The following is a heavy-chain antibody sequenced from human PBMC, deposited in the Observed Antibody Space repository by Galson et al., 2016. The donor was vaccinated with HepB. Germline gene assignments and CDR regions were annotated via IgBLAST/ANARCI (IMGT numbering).Heavy chain of an antibody. Sequence: QSGAEVKKPGESLRISCDVSGYSFTTYWISWVRQMPGKGLEWMGRIDPKDSYTNYSPSFQGHVTISVDKSISAAYLQWSSLKASDTAMYYCARMEAAAGMGFMRHWGKGTLVTVSS. V-gene: IGHV5-10-1*01. CDR3: ARMEAAAGMGFMRH. CDR2: IDPKDSYT. D-gene: IGHD6-25*01. J-gene: IGHJ1*01. CDR1: GYSFTTYW.